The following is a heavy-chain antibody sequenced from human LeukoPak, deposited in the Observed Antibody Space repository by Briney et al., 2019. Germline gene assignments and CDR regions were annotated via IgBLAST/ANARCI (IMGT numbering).Heavy chain of an antibody. CDR3: ARGRPAGYCSGGSCYRGSYYYYYMDV. V-gene: IGHV1-46*01. D-gene: IGHD2-15*01. CDR2: INPSGGST. CDR1: GYTFTSYY. J-gene: IGHJ6*03. Sequence: GASVKVSCKASGYTFTSYYMHWVRQAPGQGLEWMGIINPSGGSTSYAQKFQGRVTMTRDMSTSTVYMELSSLRSEDTAVYYCARGRPAGYCSGGSCYRGSYYYYYMDVWGKGTTVTISS.